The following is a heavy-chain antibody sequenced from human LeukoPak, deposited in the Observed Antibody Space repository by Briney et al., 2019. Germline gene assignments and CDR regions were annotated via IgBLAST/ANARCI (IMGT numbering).Heavy chain of an antibody. V-gene: IGHV4-59*08. D-gene: IGHD1-26*01. CDR3: ARQNGGSWNYYYYMDV. CDR2: IYYSGST. Sequence: SETLSLTCTVSGGSISSYYWSWIRQPPGTGLEWIGYIYYSGSTNYNPSLKSRVTISVDTSRNQFSLKLSSVTAADTAVYYCARQNGGSWNYYYYMDVWGKGTTVTVSS. CDR1: GGSISSYY. J-gene: IGHJ6*03.